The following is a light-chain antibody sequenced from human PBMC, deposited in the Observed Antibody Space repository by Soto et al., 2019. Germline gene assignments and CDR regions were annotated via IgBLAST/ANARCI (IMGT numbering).Light chain of an antibody. J-gene: IGKJ1*01. V-gene: IGKV3-15*01. CDR1: QSVGSN. CDR2: GAS. CDR3: QQYYHRWT. Sequence: EIVMTQSPATLSVSPGERVTLSCRARQSVGSNIAWYQQKPGQGPRLLIYGASTRAAGIPARFSGSGSGTEFTITISSLQSEDVAVYFCQQYYHRWTFGPGTKVDIK.